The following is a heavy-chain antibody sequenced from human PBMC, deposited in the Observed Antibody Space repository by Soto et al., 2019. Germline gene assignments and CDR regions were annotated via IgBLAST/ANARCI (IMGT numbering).Heavy chain of an antibody. CDR3: ARDNSSHPPGFDY. Sequence: ASVKVSCKASGGTFSSYAISWVRQAPGQGLEWMGGIIPIFGTANYAQKFQGRVTITADESTSTAYMELSSLRSEDTAVYYCARDNSSHPPGFDYWGQGTLVTVSS. V-gene: IGHV1-69*13. CDR1: GGTFSSYA. J-gene: IGHJ4*02. CDR2: IIPIFGTA. D-gene: IGHD6-13*01.